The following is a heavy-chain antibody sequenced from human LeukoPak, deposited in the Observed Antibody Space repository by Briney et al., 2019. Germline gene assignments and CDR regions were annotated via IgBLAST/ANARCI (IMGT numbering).Heavy chain of an antibody. J-gene: IGHJ4*02. CDR1: GFTFNNFV. D-gene: IGHD6-19*01. CDR2: IWYDGTNK. CDR3: AKAGIGVVGYFDY. Sequence: PGGSLRLSCAASGFTFNNFVMNWLRQAPGKGLEWVAVIWYDGTNKYYADSVKGRFTISRDNSKNTLYLQMNSLRDEDTALYYCAKAGIGVVGYFDYWGQGTLVTVSS. V-gene: IGHV3-33*08.